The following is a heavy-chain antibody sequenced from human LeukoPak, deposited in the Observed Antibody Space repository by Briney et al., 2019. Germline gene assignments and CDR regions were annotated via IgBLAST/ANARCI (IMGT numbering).Heavy chain of an antibody. V-gene: IGHV3-23*01. Sequence: HGGSLRLSCAASGFTFTNNGINWVRQAPGKGLEWVSGISPRGDITYYSDSVQGWFTISRDNSKNTVYLQMNSLRAEDTAVYYCARETQPDYGDYVSHYYYYYYMDVWGKGTTVTVSS. CDR3: ARETQPDYGDYVSHYYYYYYMDV. D-gene: IGHD4-17*01. J-gene: IGHJ6*03. CDR1: GFTFTNNG. CDR2: ISPRGDIT.